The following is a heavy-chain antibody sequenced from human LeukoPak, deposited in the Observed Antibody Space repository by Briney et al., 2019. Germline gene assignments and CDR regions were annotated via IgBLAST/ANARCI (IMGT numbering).Heavy chain of an antibody. CDR3: ARMTAAWGMDV. J-gene: IGHJ6*02. CDR1: GGSISSYY. V-gene: IGHV4-59*08. D-gene: IGHD6-13*01. CDR2: IYYSGST. Sequence: PSETLSLTCTVSGGSISSYYWSWIRHPPGKGLEWMGYIYYSGSTTYNPSLRSRFTISVDTSKNQFSLKLSSVTAADTAVYYCARMTAAWGMDVWGQGTTVTVSS.